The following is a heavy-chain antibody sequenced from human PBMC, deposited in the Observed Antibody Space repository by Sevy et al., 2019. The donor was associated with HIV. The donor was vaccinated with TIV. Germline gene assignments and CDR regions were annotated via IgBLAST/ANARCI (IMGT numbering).Heavy chain of an antibody. D-gene: IGHD6-13*01. CDR1: GFTFSSYW. CDR3: ASDRGSSSTYYFDD. V-gene: IGHV3-7*01. J-gene: IGHJ4*02. CDR2: IKQDESEK. Sequence: GGSLRLSCAASGFTFSSYWTSWVRQAPGKGLEWVATIKQDESEKYYVDSVKGRFTMSKYNAKNSLYLEMNSLRAEDTAVYYCASDRGSSSTYYFDDWGQGTLVTVSS.